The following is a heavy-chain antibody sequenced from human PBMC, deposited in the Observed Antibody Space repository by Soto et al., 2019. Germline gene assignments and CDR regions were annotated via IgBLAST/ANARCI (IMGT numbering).Heavy chain of an antibody. Sequence: ASVKVSCKSSGYSFSNFYVHWVRQAPGQGLEWMGIIDPSSGTTSYTQKFQERVTMTRDTSISTVYMELSRLRSEDTAVYYCARGAVVVPNGLIAGMDVWGLGTTVTVSS. CDR3: ARGAVVVPNGLIAGMDV. D-gene: IGHD2-15*01. J-gene: IGHJ6*02. CDR2: IDPSSGTT. V-gene: IGHV1-46*01. CDR1: GYSFSNFY.